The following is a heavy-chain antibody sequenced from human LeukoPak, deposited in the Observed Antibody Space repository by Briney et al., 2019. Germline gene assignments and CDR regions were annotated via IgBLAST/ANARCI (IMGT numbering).Heavy chain of an antibody. J-gene: IGHJ3*02. CDR3: VREGRTTSGDDAFDI. CDR1: GFTFSSYS. D-gene: IGHD1-14*01. Sequence: GGSLRLSCAASGFTFSSYSMSWVRQAPGKGLEWVANIRQDSVYKFFVDSVKGRFSISRDNDKNSLSLQMNSLRAEDTAMYYCVREGRTTSGDDAFDIWGQGTMVTVSS. CDR2: IRQDSVYK. V-gene: IGHV3-7*01.